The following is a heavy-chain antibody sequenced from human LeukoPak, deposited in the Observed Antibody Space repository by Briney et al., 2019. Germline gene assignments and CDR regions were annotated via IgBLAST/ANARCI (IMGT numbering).Heavy chain of an antibody. V-gene: IGHV3-48*03. CDR1: GFTFSNYE. J-gene: IGHJ6*03. D-gene: IGHD1-7*01. CDR3: ARDGTARGYYYYMDV. CDR2: ISSSGSTI. Sequence: GGSLRLSCAAPGFTFSNYEMNWVRQAPGKGLEWVSYISSSGSTIYYADSVKGRFTISRDNAKNSLYLQMNSLRAEDTAVYYCARDGTARGYYYYMDVWGKGTTVTVSS.